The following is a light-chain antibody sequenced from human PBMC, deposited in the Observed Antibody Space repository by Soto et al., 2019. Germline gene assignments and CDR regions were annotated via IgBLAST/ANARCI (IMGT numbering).Light chain of an antibody. CDR1: QSISSY. CDR3: QQGYSTPFVT. V-gene: IGKV1-39*01. CDR2: AAS. Sequence: DIQMTQSPSSLSASVGDRVTITCRASQSISSYLNWYQQKPGKAPKLLIYAASSLQSGVPLRFSGRGSGTDFTLSISSLQPGGFATSHCQQGYSTPFVTFGPGTKVDIK. J-gene: IGKJ3*01.